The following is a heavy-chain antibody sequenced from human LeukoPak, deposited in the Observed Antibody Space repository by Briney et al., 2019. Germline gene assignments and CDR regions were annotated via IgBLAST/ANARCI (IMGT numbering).Heavy chain of an antibody. CDR3: AKDDDIVAAAYYFDY. J-gene: IGHJ4*02. D-gene: IGHD2-2*01. Sequence: GGSLRLSCAASGFTFSSYAMHWVRQAPGKGLEWVAVISYDGSDKHYADSVKGRFTISRDNSKNTLYLQMNSLRPEDTAVYYCAKDDDIVAAAYYFDYWGQGTVVTVSS. V-gene: IGHV3-30*04. CDR1: GFTFSSYA. CDR2: ISYDGSDK.